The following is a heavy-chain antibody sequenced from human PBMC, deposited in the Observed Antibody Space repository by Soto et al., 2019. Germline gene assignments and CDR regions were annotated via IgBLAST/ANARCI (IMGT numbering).Heavy chain of an antibody. V-gene: IGHV1-46*01. J-gene: IGHJ4*02. Sequence: QVQLVQSGAEVKKPGASVKVSCKASGYTFTSYYMHWVRQAPGQGLEWMGIINPSGGSTSYAQKFQGRVTMTRDTSTSTVYMELSSLRSEDTAVYYCARDFEEKSSFWYGSCDYWGQGTLVTVSS. CDR1: GYTFTSYY. D-gene: IGHD2-15*01. CDR2: INPSGGST. CDR3: ARDFEEKSSFWYGSCDY.